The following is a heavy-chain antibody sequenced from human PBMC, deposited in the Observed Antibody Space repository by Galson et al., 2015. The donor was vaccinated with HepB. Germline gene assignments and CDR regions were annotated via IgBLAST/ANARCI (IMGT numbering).Heavy chain of an antibody. V-gene: IGHV3-23*01. CDR1: GFTFSSYA. Sequence: SLRLSCAASGFTFSSYAMSWVRQAPEKGLEWVSAIGGSGGTTYYADSVKGRFSISRDSSKNTLYLQMNSLRAEDTAVYYCAKSLIPVAATGYYTMDVWGQGTMVTVSS. CDR2: IGGSGGTT. J-gene: IGHJ6*02. D-gene: IGHD6-19*01. CDR3: AKSLIPVAATGYYTMDV.